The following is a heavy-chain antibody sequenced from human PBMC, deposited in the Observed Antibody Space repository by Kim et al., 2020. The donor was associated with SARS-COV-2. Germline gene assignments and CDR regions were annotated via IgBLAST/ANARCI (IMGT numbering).Heavy chain of an antibody. V-gene: IGHV4-39*01. CDR3: ARREALRGSYPRGIWFDP. J-gene: IGHJ5*02. D-gene: IGHD1-26*01. CDR1: GGSISSSSYY. CDR2: IYYSGST. Sequence: SETLSLTCTVSGGSISSSSYYWGWIRQPPGKGLEWIGSIYYSGSTYYNPSLKSRVTISVDTSKNQFSLKLSSVTAADTAVYYCARREALRGSYPRGIWFDPWGQGTLVTVSS.